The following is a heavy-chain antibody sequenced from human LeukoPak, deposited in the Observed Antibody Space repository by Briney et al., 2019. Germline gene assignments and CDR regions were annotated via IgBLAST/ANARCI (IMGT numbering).Heavy chain of an antibody. Sequence: PSETLSLTCTVSGGSISVHYWSCIRQPPGKGLEWIGYIYYSGSTNYNPSLKSRATISVDTSLNQYSLKLSSVSAAHTAVYYCARLHADTRLTPYYYYLYVWGKGATVTVSS. CDR1: GGSISVHY. CDR2: IYYSGST. V-gene: IGHV4-59*08. D-gene: IGHD5-18*01. J-gene: IGHJ6*03. CDR3: ARLHADTRLTPYYYYLYV.